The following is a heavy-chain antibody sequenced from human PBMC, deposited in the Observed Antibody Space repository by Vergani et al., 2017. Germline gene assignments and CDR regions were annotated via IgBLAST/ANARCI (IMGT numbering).Heavy chain of an antibody. CDR3: AKDRLNRITMIVVVTRDHDAFDI. V-gene: IGHV3-23*01. Sequence: QLLESGGGLVQPGGSLRLSCAASGFPFSSYAMRWVRQAPGKGLEWVSAISGSGGSTYYADSVKGRFTISRDNSKNTLYLQMNSLRAEDTAVYYCAKDRLNRITMIVVVTRDHDAFDIWGQGTMVTVSS. CDR1: GFPFSSYA. J-gene: IGHJ3*02. CDR2: ISGSGGST. D-gene: IGHD3-22*01.